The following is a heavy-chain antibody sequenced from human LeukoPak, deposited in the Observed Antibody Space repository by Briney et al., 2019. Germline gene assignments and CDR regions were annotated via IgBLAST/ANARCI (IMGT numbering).Heavy chain of an antibody. Sequence: MASETLSLTCTVSGDSISGYYWSWIRQPPGKGLEWIGYIYYSGSTNYNPSLKSRVTISVDTSKNQFSLKLSTVTAADTAVYFCAGRSRSGWCYDYWGQGTLVTVSS. J-gene: IGHJ4*02. V-gene: IGHV4-59*01. CDR2: IYYSGST. CDR3: AGRSRSGWCYDY. D-gene: IGHD6-19*01. CDR1: GDSISGYY.